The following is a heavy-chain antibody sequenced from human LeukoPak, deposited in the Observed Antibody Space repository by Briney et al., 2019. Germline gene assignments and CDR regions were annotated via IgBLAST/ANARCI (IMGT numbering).Heavy chain of an antibody. CDR1: GGTFSSYA. V-gene: IGHV1-69*05. D-gene: IGHD5-24*01. CDR3: AGIRDGYNFGDFDY. J-gene: IGHJ4*02. Sequence: GSSVKVSCKASGGTFSSYAISWVRQAPGQGLEWMGGIIPIFGTANYAQKFQGRVTITTDESTSIAYMELSSLRSEDTAVYYCAGIRDGYNFGDFDYWGQGTLVTVSS. CDR2: IIPIFGTA.